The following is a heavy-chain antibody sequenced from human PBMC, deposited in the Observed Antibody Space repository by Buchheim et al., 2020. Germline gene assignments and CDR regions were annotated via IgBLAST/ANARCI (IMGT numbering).Heavy chain of an antibody. CDR3: ARGLAGGWYYFDY. CDR1: GFTVSNTY. J-gene: IGHJ4*02. V-gene: IGHV3-66*01. D-gene: IGHD6-19*01. Sequence: EVQLVESGGGLVQPGGSLRLSCAASGFTVSNTYMSWVRQAPGKGLEWVSIIYSGGFTYYADSVKGRFTISRDNSENKLSLQMNSLRDEDTAVYYCARGLAGGWYYFDYWGQGTL. CDR2: IYSGGFT.